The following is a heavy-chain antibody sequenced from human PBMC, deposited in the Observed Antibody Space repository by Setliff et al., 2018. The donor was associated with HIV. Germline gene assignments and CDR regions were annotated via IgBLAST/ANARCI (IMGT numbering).Heavy chain of an antibody. V-gene: IGHV4-59*11. J-gene: IGHJ5*02. CDR2: IYYSGST. Sequence: SETLSLTCTVSGGSMNIHYWSWIRQPPGKGLEWIGSIYYSGSTNYNPSLKSRVTISVDTSKNEFSLKLSSVTAADTAVYYCAREEDYNFWSGYDWFDPWGQGTLVTVSS. CDR3: AREEDYNFWSGYDWFDP. D-gene: IGHD3-3*01. CDR1: GGSMNIHY.